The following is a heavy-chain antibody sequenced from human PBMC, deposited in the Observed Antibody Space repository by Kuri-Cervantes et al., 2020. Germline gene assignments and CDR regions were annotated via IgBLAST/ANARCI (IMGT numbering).Heavy chain of an antibody. CDR3: ARYYYGSGSYFFSPYYYYGMDV. CDR2: IKQDGSEK. D-gene: IGHD3-10*01. V-gene: IGHV3-7*01. CDR1: GFTFSDYY. Sequence: GESLKISCAASGFTFSDYYMSWIRQAPGKGLEWVANIKQDGSEKYYVDSVKGRFTISRDNAKNSLYLQMNSLRAEDTAVYYCARYYYGSGSYFFSPYYYYGMDVWGQGTTVTVSS. J-gene: IGHJ6*02.